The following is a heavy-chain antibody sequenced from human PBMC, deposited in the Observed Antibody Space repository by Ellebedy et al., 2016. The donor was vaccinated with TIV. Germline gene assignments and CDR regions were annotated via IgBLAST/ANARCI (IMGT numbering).Heavy chain of an antibody. CDR3: ARDLRITARDYYLDY. D-gene: IGHD6-6*01. J-gene: IGHJ4*02. V-gene: IGHV3-9*01. CDR2: ISGNSGTT. CDR1: GFTFHDYA. Sequence: SLKIPXASSGFTFHDYAMHWVRQAPGKGLEWVSGISGNSGTTDYADFVKGRFTISRDNAKNSLYLQMNRLRADDTAFYYCARDLRITARDYYLDYWGQGTLVTVSS.